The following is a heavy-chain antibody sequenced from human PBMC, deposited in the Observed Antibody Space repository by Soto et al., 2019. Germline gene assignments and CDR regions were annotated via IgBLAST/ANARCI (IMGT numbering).Heavy chain of an antibody. CDR3: ARTPDS. V-gene: IGHV4-30-2*01. Sequence: QLQLQESGSGLVKPSQTLSLTCAVSGGSISSGGYSWSWIRQPPGKGLEWIGYIYHSGSAYYNPSLKSRGTLPVEMSKNQFSLKLSSVTAADTAVYYCARTPDSWGQGTMVTVSS. CDR1: GGSISSGGYS. J-gene: IGHJ3*02. CDR2: IYHSGSA.